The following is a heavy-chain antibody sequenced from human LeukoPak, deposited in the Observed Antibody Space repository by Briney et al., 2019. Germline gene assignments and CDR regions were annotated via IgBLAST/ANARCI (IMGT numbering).Heavy chain of an antibody. D-gene: IGHD1-26*01. J-gene: IGHJ4*02. CDR3: ARHQGTSGAKAIDY. V-gene: IGHV4-4*07. CDR2: VHSSGST. Sequence: SETLSLTCTVSGGSISSYYWSWIRQPAGKGLEWIGRVHSSGSTNYNPSLKSRVTISVDTSKNQFSLKLSSVTAADTAVYYCARHQGTSGAKAIDYWGQGTLVTVSS. CDR1: GGSISSYY.